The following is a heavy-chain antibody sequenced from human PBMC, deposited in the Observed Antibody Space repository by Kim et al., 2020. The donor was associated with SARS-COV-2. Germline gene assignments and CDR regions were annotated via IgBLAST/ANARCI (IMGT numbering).Heavy chain of an antibody. CDR2: IYPGDSDT. Sequence: GESLKISCKGSGYSFTSYWIGWVRQMPGKGLEWMGIIYPGDSDTRYSPSFQGQVTISADKSISTAYLQWSSLKASDTAMYYCARRRIQTYYYDSSGYYSPYFDYWGQGTLVTVSS. CDR3: ARRRIQTYYYDSSGYYSPYFDY. V-gene: IGHV5-51*01. CDR1: GYSFTSYW. D-gene: IGHD3-22*01. J-gene: IGHJ4*02.